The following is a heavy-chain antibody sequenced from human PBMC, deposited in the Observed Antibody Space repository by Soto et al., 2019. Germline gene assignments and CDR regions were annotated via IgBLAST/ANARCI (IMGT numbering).Heavy chain of an antibody. V-gene: IGHV4-59*01. CDR2: IFYTGST. CDR3: ARLNRGTYDY. J-gene: IGHJ4*02. Sequence: SQTLSLTCAVSGGSISTYYWSWIRQPPGKGLEWLGYIFYTGSTDYNPSLKGRVTISLDTSKNQFSLKLTSVTAADTAVYYCARLNRGTYDYWGQGALVTVSS. CDR1: GGSISTYY.